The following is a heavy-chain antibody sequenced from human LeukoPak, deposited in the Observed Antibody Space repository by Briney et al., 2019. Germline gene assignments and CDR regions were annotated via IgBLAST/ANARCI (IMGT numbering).Heavy chain of an antibody. CDR1: GFTFSSYA. CDR2: ISGSGGST. J-gene: IGHJ4*02. V-gene: IGHV3-23*01. D-gene: IGHD3-3*01. Sequence: GGSLRLSCAASGFTFSSYAMSWVRQAPGKGLEWVSAISGSGGSTYYADSVKGRFTISRDNSKNTLFLQMNSLRAEDTAVYYCGKAIDDFWSGSPYFDYWGQGTLVTVSS. CDR3: GKAIDDFWSGSPYFDY.